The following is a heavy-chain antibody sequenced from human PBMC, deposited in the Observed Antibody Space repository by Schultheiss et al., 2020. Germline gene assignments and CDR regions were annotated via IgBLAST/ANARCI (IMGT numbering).Heavy chain of an antibody. CDR1: GYTFTSYG. V-gene: IGHV1-18*01. CDR2: ISAYNGNT. D-gene: IGHD3-10*01. Sequence: AAVKVSCKASGYTFTSYGISWVRQAPGQGLEWMGWISAYNGNTNYAQKFQGRVTMTRDTSISTAYMELSRLRSDDTAVYYCARGKGRVLLHWFDPWGQGTLVTVSS. J-gene: IGHJ5*02. CDR3: ARGKGRVLLHWFDP.